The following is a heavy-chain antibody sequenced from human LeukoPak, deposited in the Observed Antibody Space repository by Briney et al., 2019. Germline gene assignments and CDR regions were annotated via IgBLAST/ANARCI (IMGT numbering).Heavy chain of an antibody. CDR2: IIPIFGTA. Sequence: ASVKVSCKASGGTFCSYAISWVRQAPGQGLEWMGGIIPIFGTANYAQKFQGRVTITADESTSTAYMELSSLRSEDTAVYYCARGGAARLHFQNWGQGTLVTVSS. J-gene: IGHJ1*01. CDR1: GGTFCSYA. CDR3: ARGGAARLHFQN. V-gene: IGHV1-69*13. D-gene: IGHD6-6*01.